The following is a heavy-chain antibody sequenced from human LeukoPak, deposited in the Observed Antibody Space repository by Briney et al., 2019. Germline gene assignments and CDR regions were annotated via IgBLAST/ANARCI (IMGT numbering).Heavy chain of an antibody. D-gene: IGHD2-21*02. CDR2: IYSGGST. Sequence: GGSLRLSCAASGFTVSSNYMSWVRQAPGKGLEWVSVIYSGGSTYYADSGKGRFTISRDNSKNTLYLQMNSLRAEDTAVYYCARDRGSVVVTATSYWYFDLWGRGTLVTVSS. V-gene: IGHV3-53*01. CDR3: ARDRGSVVVTATSYWYFDL. J-gene: IGHJ2*01. CDR1: GFTVSSNY.